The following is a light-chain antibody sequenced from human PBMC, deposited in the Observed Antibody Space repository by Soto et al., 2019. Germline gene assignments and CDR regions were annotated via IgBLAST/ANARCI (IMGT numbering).Light chain of an antibody. CDR2: GSS. J-gene: IGKJ5*01. CDR3: QKYNNWPIT. V-gene: IGKV3-15*01. CDR1: QSVSSN. Sequence: EIVMTQSPATLSVSPGERATLSCRASQSVSSNLAWYQQKPGQAPRLLIYGSSTRATGIPARFSGSGSGTEFTLTISSLQSEDFAVYYCQKYNNWPITLGQGKRLEIK.